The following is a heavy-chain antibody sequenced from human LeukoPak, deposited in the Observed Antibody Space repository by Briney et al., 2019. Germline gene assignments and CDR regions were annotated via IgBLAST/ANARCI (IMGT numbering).Heavy chain of an antibody. D-gene: IGHD3-10*01. CDR1: GYIFTKYY. CDR2: INPSDGGT. J-gene: IGHJ4*02. CDR3: ARDRGQGSDY. V-gene: IGHV1-46*01. Sequence: ASVKVSCKASGYIFTKYYMHWVRQAPGQGLEWMGIINPSDGGTTYAQKFEGRITMARDTSTSRVYMELSSLRSEDTAVYYCARDRGQGSDYWGQGTLVTVSS.